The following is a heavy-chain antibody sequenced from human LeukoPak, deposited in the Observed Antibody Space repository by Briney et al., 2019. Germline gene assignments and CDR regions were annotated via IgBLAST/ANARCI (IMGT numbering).Heavy chain of an antibody. Sequence: GGSLRLSCAASGFTFSNYAMSWVRQAPGKGLEWVSAISGSGGSTYYAGSVKGRFTISRDDSKNTLYLQMNSLRAEDTAVYYCARSRGYSSSWYDYWGQGTLVTVSS. J-gene: IGHJ4*02. D-gene: IGHD6-13*01. CDR2: ISGSGGST. CDR1: GFTFSNYA. V-gene: IGHV3-23*01. CDR3: ARSRGYSSSWYDY.